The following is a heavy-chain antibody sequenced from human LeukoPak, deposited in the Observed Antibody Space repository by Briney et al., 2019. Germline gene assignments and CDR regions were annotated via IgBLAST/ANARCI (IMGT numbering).Heavy chain of an antibody. CDR3: APRIQLCNY. V-gene: IGHV3-23*01. D-gene: IGHD5-18*01. CDR2: ISGSGGST. J-gene: IGHJ4*02. CDR1: GVTFSSYS. Sequence: GGSLRLSCTASGVTFSSYSMSWVRQAPGKGLEWVSAISGSGGSTYYADSVKGRFTISRDNSKNTLYLQMNSLRAEDTAVYYCAPRIQLCNYWRQGTLVTVSS.